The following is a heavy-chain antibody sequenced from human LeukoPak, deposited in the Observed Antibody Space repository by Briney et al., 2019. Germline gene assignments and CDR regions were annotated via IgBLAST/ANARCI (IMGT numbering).Heavy chain of an antibody. CDR2: INPSGGST. CDR3: ARVNSREKSITIFGVVTDAFDI. Sequence: ASVKVSCKASGYTFTSYYMHWVRQAPGQGLEWMGIINPSGGSTSYAQKFQGRVTMTRDTSTSTVYMELSSLRSEDTAVYYCARVNSREKSITIFGVVTDAFDIWGQGTMVTVSS. J-gene: IGHJ3*02. D-gene: IGHD3-3*01. V-gene: IGHV1-46*01. CDR1: GYTFTSYY.